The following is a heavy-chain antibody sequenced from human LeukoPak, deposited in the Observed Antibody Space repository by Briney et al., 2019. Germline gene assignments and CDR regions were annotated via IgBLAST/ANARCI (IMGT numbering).Heavy chain of an antibody. CDR2: INTDGSST. CDR3: ARGPYGSGSYHYFDY. J-gene: IGHJ4*02. D-gene: IGHD3-10*01. V-gene: IGHV3-74*01. Sequence: GGSLRLSCAASGFTFSSYWMHWVRQAPGKGLVWVSLINTDGSSTTYADSVEGRFTISRDNAKNTLYLQMNSLRAEDTAVYYCARGPYGSGSYHYFDYWGQGTLVTVSS. CDR1: GFTFSSYW.